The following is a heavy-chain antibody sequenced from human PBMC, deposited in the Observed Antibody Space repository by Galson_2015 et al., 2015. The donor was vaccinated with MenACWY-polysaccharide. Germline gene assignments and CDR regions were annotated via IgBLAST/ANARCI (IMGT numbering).Heavy chain of an antibody. J-gene: IGHJ4*02. Sequence: SEPLSLTCAVYGGSFSGYYWSWIRQPPGKGLEWIGEINHSGSTNYNPSLKSRVTISVDTSKNQFSLKLSSVTAADTAVYYCARGARGAGTFRRALDDWGQGTLVTASS. V-gene: IGHV4-34*01. CDR2: INHSGST. CDR1: GGSFSGYY. D-gene: IGHD6-19*01. CDR3: ARGARGAGTFRRALDD.